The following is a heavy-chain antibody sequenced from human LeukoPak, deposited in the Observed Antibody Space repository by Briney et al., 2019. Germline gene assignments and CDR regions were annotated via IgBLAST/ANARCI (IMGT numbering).Heavy chain of an antibody. CDR1: GFSVSRNY. V-gene: IGHV3-66*01. D-gene: IGHD1-26*01. CDR2: IYSGGDT. J-gene: IGHJ4*02. CDR3: ARRSGEGYFDY. Sequence: GGSLRLSCEVSGFSVSRNYMTWVRQAPGKGLEWLSVIYSGGDTYYADSVKGRFIISRDDYKNTLYLQMNSLRAEDTAVYYCARRSGEGYFDYWGQGTLVTVSS.